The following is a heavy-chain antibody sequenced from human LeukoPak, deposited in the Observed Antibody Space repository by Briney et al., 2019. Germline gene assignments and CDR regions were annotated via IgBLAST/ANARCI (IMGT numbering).Heavy chain of an antibody. CDR2: ISGGGSTT. Sequence: GGSLRLSCAASGFTFSSYGMHWVRQAPGKGLEWVSVISGGGSTTYYADSVKGRFTISRDNSKNTLYLQMIGLRADDTAIYYCAKVSIAAADTLRNYDYWGQGTLVTVSS. CDR3: AKVSIAAADTLRNYDY. V-gene: IGHV3-23*01. D-gene: IGHD6-13*01. J-gene: IGHJ4*02. CDR1: GFTFSSYG.